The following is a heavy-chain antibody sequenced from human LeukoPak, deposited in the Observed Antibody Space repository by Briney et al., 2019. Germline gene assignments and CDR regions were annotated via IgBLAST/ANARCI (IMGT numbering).Heavy chain of an antibody. D-gene: IGHD2-21*01. Sequence: GGSLTLSCEASGFTFSSYGIHWVRQSPAKGLEWVAVIGSDGRNKFYADSVAGRFSVSRDNFKNTLFLQMNSLRAEDTRVYFCARDDLVLDENGFDMWGRGTMVTVSS. J-gene: IGHJ3*02. CDR1: GFTFSSYG. CDR2: IGSDGRNK. CDR3: ARDDLVLDENGFDM. V-gene: IGHV3-33*01.